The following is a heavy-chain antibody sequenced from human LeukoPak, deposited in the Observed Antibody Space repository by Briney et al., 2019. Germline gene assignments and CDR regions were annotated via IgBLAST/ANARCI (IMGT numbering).Heavy chain of an antibody. D-gene: IGHD3-3*01. CDR3: ARANPNDYDFWSGYFDY. CDR2: ISSSSSTI. V-gene: IGHV3-48*04. J-gene: IGHJ4*02. CDR1: GFTFSTCG. Sequence: GGSLRLSCAASGFTFSTCGINWVRQAPGKGLEWVSFISSSSSTIYYADSVKGRFTISRDNAKNSLYLQMNSLRVEDTAVYYCARANPNDYDFWSGYFDYWGQGTLVTVSS.